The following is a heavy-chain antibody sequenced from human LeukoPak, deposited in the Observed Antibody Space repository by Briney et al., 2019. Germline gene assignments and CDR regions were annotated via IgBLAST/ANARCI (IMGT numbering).Heavy chain of an antibody. Sequence: PSETLSLTCTVSGGSISSGGYYWSWIRQHPGKGLEWIGYIYYSGSTYYNPSLKSRVTISVDTSKNQFSLKLSSVTAADTAVYYCARGYPLTDFDAFDIWGQGTMVTVSS. CDR2: IYYSGST. J-gene: IGHJ3*02. CDR3: ARGYPLTDFDAFDI. CDR1: GGSISSGGYY. V-gene: IGHV4-31*03. D-gene: IGHD1-26*01.